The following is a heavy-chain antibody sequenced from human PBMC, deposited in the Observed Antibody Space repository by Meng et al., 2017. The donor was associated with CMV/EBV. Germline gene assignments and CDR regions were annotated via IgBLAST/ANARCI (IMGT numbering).Heavy chain of an antibody. CDR3: TRAPADYYDSSGYYQAPDY. D-gene: IGHD3-22*01. J-gene: IGHJ4*02. CDR2: IRSKAYGGTT. Sequence: GGFLRLSCTASGFTFGDYAMSWVRQAPGKGLEWVGFIRSKAYGGTTEYAASVKGRFTISRDDSKSIAYLQMNSLKTEDTAVYYCTRAPADYYDSSGYYQAPDYWGQGTLVTVSS. V-gene: IGHV3-49*04. CDR1: GFTFGDYA.